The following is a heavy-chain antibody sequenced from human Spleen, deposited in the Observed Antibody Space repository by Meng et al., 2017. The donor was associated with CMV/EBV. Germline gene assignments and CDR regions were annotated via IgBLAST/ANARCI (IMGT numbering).Heavy chain of an antibody. J-gene: IGHJ4*02. CDR1: ADSFSSYF. CDR3: AVWGSYRSFDY. D-gene: IGHD3-16*02. V-gene: IGHV4-4*09. CDR2: ISSTGSP. Sequence: SETLSLTCSVSADSFSSYFWTWIRQPPGKRLEWIGYISSTGSPNYNPSLRSRVTMSVDTSKNQFSLKLSSVTAADTAVYYCAVWGSYRSFDYWGQGTLVTLSS.